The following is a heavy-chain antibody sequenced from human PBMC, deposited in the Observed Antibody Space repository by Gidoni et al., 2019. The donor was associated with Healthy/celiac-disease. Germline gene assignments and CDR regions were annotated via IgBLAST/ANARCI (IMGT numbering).Heavy chain of an antibody. Sequence: EVQLVESGGGLVQPGGSLRLSCAASGFTFSSYSMNWVRQAPGQGLEWVSYITNSGSMKYYADSVKGRFTISRDNGKNSLYLQMHSLRDEDTAVYFCARFWEYSSGLDYWGQGTLVTVSS. J-gene: IGHJ4*02. CDR3: ARFWEYSSGLDY. CDR1: GFTFSSYS. CDR2: ITNSGSMK. V-gene: IGHV3-48*02. D-gene: IGHD6-19*01.